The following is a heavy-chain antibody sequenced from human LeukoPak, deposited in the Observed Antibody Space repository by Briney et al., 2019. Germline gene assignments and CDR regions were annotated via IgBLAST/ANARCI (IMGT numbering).Heavy chain of an antibody. J-gene: IGHJ4*02. Sequence: GGSLRLSCAASGFTFSDYYMSWIRQAPGKGLEWVSYISSSGSTIYYADSVKGRFTISRDNAKNSLYLQMNSLRAEDTAVYYCTREDGIVGATSAFDYWGQGTLATVSS. CDR3: TREDGIVGATSAFDY. V-gene: IGHV3-11*04. CDR1: GFTFSDYY. CDR2: ISSSGSTI. D-gene: IGHD1-26*01.